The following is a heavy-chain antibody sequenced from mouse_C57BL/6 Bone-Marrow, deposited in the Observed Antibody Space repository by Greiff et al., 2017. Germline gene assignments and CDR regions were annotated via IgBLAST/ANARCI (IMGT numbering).Heavy chain of an antibody. Sequence: VKLQQPGAELVKPGASVKMSCKASGYTFTSYWITWVKQRPGQGLEWIGDIYPGSGSTNYNEKFKSKATLTVDTSSSTAYMQLSSLTSEDSAVYYCASHELLRFLYYFDYWGQGTTLTVSS. J-gene: IGHJ2*01. D-gene: IGHD1-1*01. V-gene: IGHV1-55*01. CDR1: GYTFTSYW. CDR3: ASHELLRFLYYFDY. CDR2: IYPGSGST.